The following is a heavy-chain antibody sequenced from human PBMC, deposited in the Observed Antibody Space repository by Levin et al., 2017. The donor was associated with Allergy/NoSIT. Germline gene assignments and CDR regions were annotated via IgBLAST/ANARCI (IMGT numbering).Heavy chain of an antibody. CDR2: IYYSGST. D-gene: IGHD4-17*01. CDR3: ASPTGGDYYGMDV. CDR1: GGSISSSSYY. Sequence: PSETLSLTCTVSGGSISSSSYYWGWIRQPPGKGLEWIGSIYYSGSTYYNPSLKSRVTISVDTSKNQFSLKLSSVAAADTAVYYCASPTGGDYYGMDVWGQGTTVTVSS. J-gene: IGHJ6*02. V-gene: IGHV4-39*07.